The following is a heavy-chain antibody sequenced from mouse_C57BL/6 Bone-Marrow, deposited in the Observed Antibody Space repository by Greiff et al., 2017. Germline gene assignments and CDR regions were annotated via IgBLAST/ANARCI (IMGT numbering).Heavy chain of an antibody. CDR3: ARGVLLWFAY. V-gene: IGHV1-42*01. CDR1: GYSFTGYY. Sequence: EVMLVESGPELVKPGASVKISCKASGYSFTGYYMNWVKQSPEKSLEWIGEINPSTGGTTYNQKFKAKATLTVDKSSSTAYMQLKSLTSEDSAVYYCARGVLLWFAYWGQGTLVTVSA. D-gene: IGHD1-1*01. J-gene: IGHJ3*01. CDR2: INPSTGGT.